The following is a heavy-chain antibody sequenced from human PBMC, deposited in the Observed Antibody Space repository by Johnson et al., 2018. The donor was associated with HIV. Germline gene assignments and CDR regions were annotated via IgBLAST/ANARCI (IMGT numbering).Heavy chain of an antibody. J-gene: IGHJ3*02. D-gene: IGHD1-26*01. V-gene: IGHV3-9*01. CDR2: ITWNSGSI. Sequence: VHLVESGGGLVQPGRSLRLSCAASGFTFDDHAMHWVRQAPGTGLEWVSGITWNSGSIGYADSVRGRFTISRDNAKNSLYLQMNSLRAEDTALYFCTTWSGYSGSYFVRMDAFDIWGQGTMVTVSS. CDR1: GFTFDDHA. CDR3: TTWSGYSGSYFVRMDAFDI.